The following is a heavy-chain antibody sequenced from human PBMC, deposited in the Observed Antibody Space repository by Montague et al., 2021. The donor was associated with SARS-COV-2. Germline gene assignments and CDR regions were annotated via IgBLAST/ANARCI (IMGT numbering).Heavy chain of an antibody. CDR3: AGLGVVPRSSFDP. D-gene: IGHD2-2*01. V-gene: IGHV4-4*02. CDR2: RFHTGST. CDR1: GGSITSNNW. J-gene: IGHJ5*02. Sequence: SETLSLTCAVSGGSITSNNWWTWIRQPPGKGLEWIGERFHTGSTNYNPFLKSWATKSLDKSKNQSSLLLKSVTAAETAVDYCAGLGVVPRSSFDPWGQGTLVTVSS.